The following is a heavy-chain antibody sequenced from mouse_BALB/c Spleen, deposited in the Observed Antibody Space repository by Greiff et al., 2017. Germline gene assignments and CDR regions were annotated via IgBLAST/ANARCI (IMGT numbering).Heavy chain of an antibody. CDR1: GYNIKDTY. CDR2: IDRANGNT. V-gene: IGHV14-3*02. CDR3: SRCYGSSSFDY. J-gene: IGHJ2*02. Sequence: EVQLQQSGAELVKPGASVKLSCTASGYNIKDTYMHWVKQRPEQGLEWIGRIDRANGNTKYDPKFQGKATITADTSTNTAYLQLSSLTSEDTAVSSCSRCYGSSSFDYWGQGTSLTVSS. D-gene: IGHD1-1*01.